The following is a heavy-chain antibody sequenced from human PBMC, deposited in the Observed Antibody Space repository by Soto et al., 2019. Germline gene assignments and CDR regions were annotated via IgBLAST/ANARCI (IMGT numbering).Heavy chain of an antibody. Sequence: PSETLSLTCTVSGGSISSYYWSWIRQPPGKGLEWIGYIYYSGSTNYNPSLKSRVTISVDTSKNQFSLKLSSVTAADTAVYYCAREASTVTTTNDDYWGQGTLVTVSS. V-gene: IGHV4-59*01. CDR2: IYYSGST. J-gene: IGHJ4*02. CDR1: GGSISSYY. CDR3: AREASTVTTTNDDY. D-gene: IGHD4-4*01.